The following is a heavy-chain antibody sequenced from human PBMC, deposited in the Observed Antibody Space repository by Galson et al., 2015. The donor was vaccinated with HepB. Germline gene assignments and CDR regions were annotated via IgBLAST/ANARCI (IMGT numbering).Heavy chain of an antibody. Sequence: SVKVSCKASGGTFSSYAISWVRQAPGQGLEWMGGIIPIFGIANYAQKFQGRVTITADESTSTAYMELSSLRSEDTAVYYCARATVLGSSGYYFWGQGTLVTVSS. D-gene: IGHD3-22*01. CDR1: GGTFSSYA. J-gene: IGHJ4*02. CDR2: IIPIFGIA. CDR3: ARATVLGSSGYYF. V-gene: IGHV1-69*13.